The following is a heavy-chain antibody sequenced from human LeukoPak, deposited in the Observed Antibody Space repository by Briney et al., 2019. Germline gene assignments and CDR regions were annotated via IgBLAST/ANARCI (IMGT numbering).Heavy chain of an antibody. D-gene: IGHD3-22*01. CDR1: GGSISSYY. J-gene: IGHJ5*02. CDR3: ARHAPSYYYDSSGHWDP. V-gene: IGHV4-59*08. Sequence: PSETLSLTCTVSGGSISSYYWSWIRQPPGKGLEWIGYIYYSGSTNYNPSLKSRVTISVDTSKNQFSLKLSSVTAADTAVYYCARHAPSYYYDSSGHWDPWGQGTLVTVSS. CDR2: IYYSGST.